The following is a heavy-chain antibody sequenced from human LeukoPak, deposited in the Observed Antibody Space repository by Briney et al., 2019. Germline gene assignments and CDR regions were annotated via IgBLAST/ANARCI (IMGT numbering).Heavy chain of an antibody. CDR3: AKEGARYYYDSSGYYYFDY. CDR2: ISSSSSTI. J-gene: IGHJ4*02. CDR1: GFTFSSYS. D-gene: IGHD3-22*01. V-gene: IGHV3-48*01. Sequence: GGSLRLSCAASGFTFSSYSMNWVRQAPGKGLEWVSYISSSSSTIYYADSVKGRFTISRDNAKNSLYLQMNSLRAEDTAVYYCAKEGARYYYDSSGYYYFDYWGQGTLVTVSS.